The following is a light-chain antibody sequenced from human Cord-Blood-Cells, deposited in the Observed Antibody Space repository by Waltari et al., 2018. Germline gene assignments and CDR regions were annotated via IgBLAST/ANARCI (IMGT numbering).Light chain of an antibody. CDR3: SSYTSSSTLDV. CDR1: SSDVGGSKF. CDR2: DVS. V-gene: IGLV2-14*01. Sequence: QSALTPPASVSGSPGQSITFPCTGTSSDVGGSKFFSWYQQHPGQAPKLMIYDVSNRPSGVSNRFSGSKSGNTASLTISGLQAEDEADYYCSSYTSSSTLDVFGTGTKVTVL. J-gene: IGLJ1*01.